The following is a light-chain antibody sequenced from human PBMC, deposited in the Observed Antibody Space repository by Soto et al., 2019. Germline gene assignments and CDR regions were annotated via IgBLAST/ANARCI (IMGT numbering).Light chain of an antibody. J-gene: IGKJ2*01. CDR2: AAS. Sequence: EIVMTQSPATLSVSLGDRATLSCRASQGVASNLAWYQQKPGQAPRLLIYAASTRATGIPARFSGSGSGTEFTLIISSLQSEDFAVYYCQQYNDWPPYTFGQGTKLEIK. CDR1: QGVASN. V-gene: IGKV3-15*01. CDR3: QQYNDWPPYT.